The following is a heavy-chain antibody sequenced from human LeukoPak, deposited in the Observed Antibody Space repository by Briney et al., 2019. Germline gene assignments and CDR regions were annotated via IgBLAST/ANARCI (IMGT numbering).Heavy chain of an antibody. Sequence: SETLSLTCTVSGGSISNYYWTWIRQPPGKGLEWIRFISYSGNTNYNPSLKSRVTISLDTSKNQFSLKLISVTAADTAVYYCARGVGSGYTDYWGQGALVTVSS. J-gene: IGHJ4*02. CDR2: ISYSGNT. D-gene: IGHD3-22*01. V-gene: IGHV4-59*01. CDR1: GGSISNYY. CDR3: ARGVGSGYTDY.